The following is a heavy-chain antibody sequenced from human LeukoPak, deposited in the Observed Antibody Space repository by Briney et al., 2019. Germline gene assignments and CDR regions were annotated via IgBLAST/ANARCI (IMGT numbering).Heavy chain of an antibody. CDR2: INHSGST. V-gene: IGHV4-34*01. D-gene: IGHD3-3*01. CDR3: ARDSLRYYDFWSGYSKHYGMDV. CDR1: GGSLSGYY. Sequence: SETLSLTCAVYGGSLSGYYWSWIRQPLGKGLEWNGEINHSGSTNCNPSLKSRVTISVDTSKNQFSLKLSSVTAADTAVYYCARDSLRYYDFWSGYSKHYGMDVWGQGTTVTVSS. J-gene: IGHJ6*02.